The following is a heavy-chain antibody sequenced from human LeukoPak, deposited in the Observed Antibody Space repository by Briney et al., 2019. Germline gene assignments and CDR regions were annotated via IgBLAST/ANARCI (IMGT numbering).Heavy chain of an antibody. CDR2: IIPILGIA. D-gene: IGHD5-18*01. J-gene: IGHJ4*02. V-gene: IGHV1-69*04. CDR3: ATVSWIQQPYYFDY. CDR1: GGTFRSYS. Sequence: PGKVPWQAFGGTFRSYSISWVGKAPGTGVEGMGRIIPILGIANYAQKFQGRVTMTEDTSTDTAYMELSSLRSEDTAVYYCATVSWIQQPYYFDYWGQGTLVTVSS.